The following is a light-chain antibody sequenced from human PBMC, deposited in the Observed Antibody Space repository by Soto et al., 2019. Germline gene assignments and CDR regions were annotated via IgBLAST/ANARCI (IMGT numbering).Light chain of an antibody. CDR3: SSYTSRSTLYV. CDR1: SSDIGGYNY. CDR2: EVT. V-gene: IGLV2-14*01. Sequence: QSALTQPASVSGSPGQSITVSCTGTSSDIGGYNYVSWYQQHPGKAPKLMVYEVTNRPLGVSDRFSGSKSGNTASLTISGLQADDEGYYYCSSYTSRSTLYVFGTGTKLTVL. J-gene: IGLJ1*01.